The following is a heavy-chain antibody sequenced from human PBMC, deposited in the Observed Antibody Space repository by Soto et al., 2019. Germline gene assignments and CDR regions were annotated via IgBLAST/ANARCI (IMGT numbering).Heavy chain of an antibody. D-gene: IGHD6-19*01. CDR2: IYYSGST. V-gene: IGHV4-59*01. J-gene: IGHJ5*02. CDR3: ARGLGRHEPWFDP. Sequence: PSETVSLTCTVSGGSISSYYWSWIRQPPGKGLEWIGYIYYSGSTNYNPSLKSRVTISVDTSKNQFSLKLSSVTAADTAVYYCARGLGRHEPWFDPSGQGTLVTVSS. CDR1: GGSISSYY.